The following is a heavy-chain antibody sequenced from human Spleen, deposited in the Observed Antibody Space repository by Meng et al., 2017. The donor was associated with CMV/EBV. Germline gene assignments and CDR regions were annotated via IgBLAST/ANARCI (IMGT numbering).Heavy chain of an antibody. V-gene: IGHV1-46*01. J-gene: IGHJ6*02. D-gene: IGHD1-26*01. CDR1: GYTFTSYY. CDR3: ARDLIVGATGGMDV. CDR2: INPSGGST. Sequence: ASVKVSCNASGYTFTSYYMHWVRQAPRQGLEWMGIINPSGGSTSCAQKFQGRVTMARDTSTSTVYMELSSLRSEDTAVYYCARDLIVGATGGMDVWGQGTTVTVSS.